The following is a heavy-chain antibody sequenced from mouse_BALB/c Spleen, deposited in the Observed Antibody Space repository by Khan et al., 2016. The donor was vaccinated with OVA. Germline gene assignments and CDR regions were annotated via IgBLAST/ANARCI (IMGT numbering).Heavy chain of an antibody. J-gene: IGHJ2*02. CDR1: GYSITSDYA. CDR3: ARVYGGDFDY. D-gene: IGHD1-1*01. V-gene: IGHV3-2*02. Sequence: EVQLQESGPGLVKPSQSLSLTCTVTGYSITSDYAWNWIRQFPGNKLEWMGFISYSGNTKYNPSLKSRFSITRDTSKNKSFLQLNSVTTEDTATYYCARVYGGDFDYWGQGTSLTVSS. CDR2: ISYSGNT.